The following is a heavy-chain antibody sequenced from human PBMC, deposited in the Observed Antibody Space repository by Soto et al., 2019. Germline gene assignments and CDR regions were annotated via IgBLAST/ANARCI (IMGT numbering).Heavy chain of an antibody. V-gene: IGHV4-34*01. D-gene: IGHD3-9*01. CDR2: INHSGST. Sequence: PSETLSLTCAVYGGSFSGYYWSWIRQPPGKGLEWIGEINHSGSTNYNPSLKSRVTISVDTSKNQFSLKLSSVTAADTAVYYCARHTQLRYFDWFYYGMDVWGQGTTVTVSS. CDR3: ARHTQLRYFDWFYYGMDV. J-gene: IGHJ6*02. CDR1: GGSFSGYY.